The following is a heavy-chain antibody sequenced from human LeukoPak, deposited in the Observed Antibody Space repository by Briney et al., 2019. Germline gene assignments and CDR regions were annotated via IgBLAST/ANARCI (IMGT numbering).Heavy chain of an antibody. Sequence: KPSETLSLTCTVSGGSISSYYWSWIRQPPGKGLEWIGYIYYSGSTYYNPSLKSRVTISVDTSKNQFSLKLSSVTAADTAVYYCARVQMWELGPFDYWGQGTLVTVSS. CDR1: GGSISSYY. J-gene: IGHJ4*02. D-gene: IGHD1-26*01. CDR2: IYYSGST. CDR3: ARVQMWELGPFDY. V-gene: IGHV4-30-4*08.